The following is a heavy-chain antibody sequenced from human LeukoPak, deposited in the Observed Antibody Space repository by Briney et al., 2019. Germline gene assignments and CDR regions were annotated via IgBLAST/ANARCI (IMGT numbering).Heavy chain of an antibody. Sequence: GGSLRLSCAASGFTFSSYGMHWVRQAPGKGLEWVAFIRYDGSNKYYADSVKGRFTIFRDNSKNTLYLQMNSLRAEDTAVYYCAKVDYGDYGFDYWGQGTLVTVSS. CDR3: AKVDYGDYGFDY. CDR2: IRYDGSNK. J-gene: IGHJ4*02. V-gene: IGHV3-30*02. CDR1: GFTFSSYG. D-gene: IGHD4-17*01.